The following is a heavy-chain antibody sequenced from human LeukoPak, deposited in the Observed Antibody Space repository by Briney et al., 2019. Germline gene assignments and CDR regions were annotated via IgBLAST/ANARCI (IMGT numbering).Heavy chain of an antibody. V-gene: IGHV3-33*07. J-gene: IGHJ4*02. CDR3: ARDQHYDFWSGYSPNPDY. Sequence: PGGSLRLSCEASGFTFSAYAMTWVRQAPGKGLEWVAVIWYDGSNKYYADSVKGRFTISRDNSKNTLYLQMNSLRAEDTAVYYCARDQHYDFWSGYSPNPDYWGQGTLVTVSS. CDR2: IWYDGSNK. CDR1: GFTFSAYA. D-gene: IGHD3-3*01.